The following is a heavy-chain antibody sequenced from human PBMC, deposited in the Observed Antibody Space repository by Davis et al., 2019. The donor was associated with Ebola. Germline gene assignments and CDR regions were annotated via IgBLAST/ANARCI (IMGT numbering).Heavy chain of an antibody. D-gene: IGHD3-22*01. CDR1: AGSISSGGYS. V-gene: IGHV4-30-2*01. CDR3: ARGPVTYYYDSSGYSSKYYFDY. Sequence: SETLSLTCAVSAGSISSGGYSWSWIRQPPGKGLEWIGYTYHSGSTYYNPSPKSRVTISVDRSKHQFSLKLSSVTAADTAVYYCARGPVTYYYDSSGYSSKYYFDYWGQGTLVTVSS. CDR2: TYHSGST. J-gene: IGHJ4*02.